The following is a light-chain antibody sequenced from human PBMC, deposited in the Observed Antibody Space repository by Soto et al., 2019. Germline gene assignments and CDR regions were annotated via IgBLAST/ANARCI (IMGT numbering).Light chain of an antibody. Sequence: DIKLTQSPSSLSASVGDRVTITCRASLRISKYLNWYQQKPGKAPKLLIYGASTLQCGVPSRFSGSGSGTDFTLAITNLQPEDSATYFCQQSHSTSLTFGGGTKLEI. V-gene: IGKV1-39*01. CDR1: LRISKY. CDR2: GAS. J-gene: IGKJ4*01. CDR3: QQSHSTSLT.